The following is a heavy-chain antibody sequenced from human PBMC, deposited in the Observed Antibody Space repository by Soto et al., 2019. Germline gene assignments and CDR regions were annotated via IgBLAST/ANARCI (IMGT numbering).Heavy chain of an antibody. CDR1: GFTFSSFA. CDR2: ISGSGGNT. V-gene: IGHV3-23*01. D-gene: IGHD2-15*01. CDR3: AKVPRYCSGGSCYGGYFDY. Sequence: SLRLSCAASGFTFSSFAMSWVRQAPGKGLEWVSTISGSGGNTYYAGSVKGRFTISRDNSKNTLFLQMNSLRAEDTAVYYCAKVPRYCSGGSCYGGYFDYWGQGTLVTVSS. J-gene: IGHJ4*02.